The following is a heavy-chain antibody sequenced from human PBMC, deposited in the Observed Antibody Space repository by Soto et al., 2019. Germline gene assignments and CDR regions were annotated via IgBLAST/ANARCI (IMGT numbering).Heavy chain of an antibody. CDR3: ARVPHPHCSSTSCYPAYYYYGMDV. J-gene: IGHJ6*02. CDR2: ISSSGSTI. V-gene: IGHV3-48*03. CDR1: GFTFSSYE. D-gene: IGHD2-2*01. Sequence: PGGSLRLSCAASGFTFSSYEMNWVRQAPGKGLEWVSYISSSGSTIYYADSVKGRFTISRDNAKNSLYLQMNSLRAEDTAVYYCARVPHPHCSSTSCYPAYYYYGMDVWGQGTTVTVSS.